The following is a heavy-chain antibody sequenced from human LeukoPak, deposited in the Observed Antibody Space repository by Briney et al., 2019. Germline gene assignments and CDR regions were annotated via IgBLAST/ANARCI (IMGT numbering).Heavy chain of an antibody. CDR1: GCIFSDYY. CDR2: ISSSGSTM. V-gene: IGHV3-11*04. CDR3: AELGITMIGGV. J-gene: IGHJ6*04. D-gene: IGHD3-10*02. Sequence: GGSLRLSCAASGCIFSDYYMSWIRQAPGKGLEWVSYISSSGSTMYYTDSVKGRFTISRDNAKNSLYLQMNSLRAEDTAVYYCAELGITMIGGVWGKGTTVTISS.